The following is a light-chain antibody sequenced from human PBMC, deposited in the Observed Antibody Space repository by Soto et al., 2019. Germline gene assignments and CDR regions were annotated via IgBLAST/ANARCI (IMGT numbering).Light chain of an antibody. V-gene: IGKV3-15*01. CDR3: QHYNNWPPEYA. CDR1: QIVSNN. CDR2: DAS. Sequence: EIVMTQSPATLSVSPGERATLSCRASQIVSNNLAWYQQKPGQAPRLLIYDASTRATGIPARFSGSGSMTEFTLTISSLQSEDFALYYCQHYNNWPPEYAFGQGTKLEIK. J-gene: IGKJ2*01.